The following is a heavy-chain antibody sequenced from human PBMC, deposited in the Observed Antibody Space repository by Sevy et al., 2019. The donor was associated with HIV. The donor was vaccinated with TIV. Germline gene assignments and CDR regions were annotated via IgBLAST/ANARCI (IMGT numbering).Heavy chain of an antibody. Sequence: GGSLRLSCAVSGFSFDSYGMTWVRQAPGKGLEWVSGISGSGTRTYYADSVKGRFIISRDNSKNTLYLQMNSLRSEGSALYYWAKGGGGHYDPDEIGYYFYYYNMDVWGKGTTVTVSS. J-gene: IGHJ6*03. CDR3: AKGGGGHYDPDEIGYYFYYYNMDV. D-gene: IGHD3-22*01. CDR1: GFSFDSYG. CDR2: ISGSGTRT. V-gene: IGHV3-23*01.